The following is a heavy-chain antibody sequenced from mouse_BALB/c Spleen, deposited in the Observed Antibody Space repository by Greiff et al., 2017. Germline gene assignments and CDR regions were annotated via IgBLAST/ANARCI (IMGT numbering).Heavy chain of an antibody. D-gene: IGHD1-2*01. Sequence: VKLMESGAELARPGASVKMSCKASGYTFTSYTMHWVKQRPGQGLEWIGYINPSSGYTNYNQKFKDKATLTADKSSSTAYMQLSSLTSEDSAVYYCATLGFFDYWGQGTTLTVSS. V-gene: IGHV1-4*01. CDR3: ATLGFFDY. J-gene: IGHJ2*01. CDR1: GYTFTSYT. CDR2: INPSSGYT.